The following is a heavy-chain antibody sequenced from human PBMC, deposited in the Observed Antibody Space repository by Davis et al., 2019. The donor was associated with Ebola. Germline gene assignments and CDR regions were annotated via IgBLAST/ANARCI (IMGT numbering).Heavy chain of an antibody. D-gene: IGHD5-12*01. J-gene: IGHJ4*02. V-gene: IGHV1-8*01. CDR2: MNPNSGNT. Sequence: ALVKVSCKASGYTFTSYDINWVRQATGQGLEWMGWMNPNSGNTGYAQKFQGRVTMTRNTSISTAYMELSSLRSEDTAVYYCAALEGYQSPLGYWGQGTLVTVSS. CDR1: GYTFTSYD. CDR3: AALEGYQSPLGY.